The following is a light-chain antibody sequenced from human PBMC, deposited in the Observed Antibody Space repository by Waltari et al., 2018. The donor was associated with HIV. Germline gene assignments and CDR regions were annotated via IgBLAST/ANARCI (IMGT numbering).Light chain of an antibody. CDR2: RNN. CDR3: LAWDYSLSVYV. Sequence: QAGLTQPPSVSKGLRQTATLTCTGNSNNVGHQGAAWLQQRRGHPPKLLPDRNNNRPSGISERFSASRSGDAASLTITGLQPEDEADYYCLAWDYSLSVYVFGSGTRVAVL. CDR1: SNNVGHQG. V-gene: IGLV10-54*01. J-gene: IGLJ1*01.